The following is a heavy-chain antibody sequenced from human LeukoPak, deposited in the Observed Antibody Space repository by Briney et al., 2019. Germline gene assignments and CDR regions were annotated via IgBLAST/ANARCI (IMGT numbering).Heavy chain of an antibody. Sequence: KPSETLSLACTVSGYSISSGYYWGWIRQPPGKGLEWIGSIYHSGSTSYNPSLKSRVTISVDTSKNQFSLKLSSVTAADTAVYFCAGDYGDYYFDYWGQGTLVTVSS. J-gene: IGHJ4*02. CDR2: IYHSGST. CDR3: AGDYGDYYFDY. D-gene: IGHD4-17*01. V-gene: IGHV4-38-2*02. CDR1: GYSISSGYY.